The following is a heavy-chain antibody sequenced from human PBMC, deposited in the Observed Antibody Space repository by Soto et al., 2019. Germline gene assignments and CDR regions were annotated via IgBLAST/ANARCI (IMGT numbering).Heavy chain of an antibody. CDR3: ATDSSSSPYYYYMDV. J-gene: IGHJ6*03. D-gene: IGHD6-6*01. V-gene: IGHV1-24*01. CDR1: GYTLTELS. CDR2: FDPEDGET. Sequence: ASVKVSCKVSGYTLTELSMHWVRQAPGKGLEWMGGFDPEDGETIYAQKFQGRVTMTEDTSTDTAYMELSSLRSEDTAAYYCATDSSSSPYYYYMDVWGKGTTVTVSS.